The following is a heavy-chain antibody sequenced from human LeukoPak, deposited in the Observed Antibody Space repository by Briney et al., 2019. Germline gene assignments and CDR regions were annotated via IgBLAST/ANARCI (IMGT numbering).Heavy chain of an antibody. CDR1: GFTFSSYW. Sequence: PGGSLRLSCAASGFTFSSYWMSWVRQAPGKGLEWVANIKQDGSEKYYVDSVKGRFTISRDNAKNSLYLQMNSLRAEDTAVYYCAKDRRRKDYDFWSGYSVFDYWGQGTLVTVSS. CDR2: IKQDGSEK. D-gene: IGHD3-3*01. V-gene: IGHV3-7*01. CDR3: AKDRRRKDYDFWSGYSVFDY. J-gene: IGHJ4*02.